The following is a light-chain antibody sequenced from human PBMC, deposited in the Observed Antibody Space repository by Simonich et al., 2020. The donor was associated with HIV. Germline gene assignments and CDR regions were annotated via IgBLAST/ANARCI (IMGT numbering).Light chain of an antibody. J-gene: IGKJ5*01. Sequence: DIVMTQTPLSLSVTPGQPASISCKSNQSLLHSDGKTYLYWYLQKPGQSPQRLIYEVSNRFYGVPDRFSGSVSVTEFTLTISSLQAEDVAVYYCQQYYSTPLITFGQGTRLEIK. CDR2: EVS. CDR3: QQYYSTPLIT. CDR1: QSLLHSDGKTY. V-gene: IGKV2D-29*02.